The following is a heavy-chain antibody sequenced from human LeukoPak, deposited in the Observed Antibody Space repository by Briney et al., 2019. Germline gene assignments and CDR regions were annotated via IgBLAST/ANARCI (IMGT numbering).Heavy chain of an antibody. CDR3: VRDVGFSHMDV. D-gene: IGHD1-26*01. V-gene: IGHV3-30*09. CDR1: GFTFSSYA. Sequence: GGSLRLSCAASGFTFSSYAMHWVRQAPGKGLEWVAVISYDASNKYYADSVKGRFAISRDNAKNSLYLQMNSLRAEDTAVYYCVRDVGFSHMDVWGKGTTVTVSS. CDR2: ISYDASNK. J-gene: IGHJ6*03.